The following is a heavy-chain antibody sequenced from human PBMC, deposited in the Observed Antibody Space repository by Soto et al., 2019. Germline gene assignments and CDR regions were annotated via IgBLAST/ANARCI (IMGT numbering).Heavy chain of an antibody. CDR2: ISYDGSNK. V-gene: IGHV3-30*18. CDR1: GLTFSSFG. Sequence: GGSLRLSSAASGLTFSSFGMHWVLQAPGKGLEWVAVISYDGSNKYYADSVKGRFTISRDNSKNTLYLQMNSLRAEDTAVYYCAKDLLELRYYYYGMDVWGQGTTVTFSS. D-gene: IGHD1-7*01. J-gene: IGHJ6*02. CDR3: AKDLLELRYYYYGMDV.